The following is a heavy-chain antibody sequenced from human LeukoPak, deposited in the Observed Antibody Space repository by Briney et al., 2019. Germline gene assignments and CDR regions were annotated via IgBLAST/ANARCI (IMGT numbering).Heavy chain of an antibody. CDR2: ISSSGSDI. CDR1: GFTFSSYE. D-gene: IGHD4-23*01. V-gene: IGHV3-48*03. CDR3: ARDYGGSSPFDV. J-gene: IGHJ6*04. Sequence: GGSLRLSCAASGFTFSSYEMNWVRQAPGKGLEWVSYISSSGSDIYYADSVKGRFTISRDNAKNSLYLHMNSLRAEDTAVYYCARDYGGSSPFDVWGKGTTVTVSS.